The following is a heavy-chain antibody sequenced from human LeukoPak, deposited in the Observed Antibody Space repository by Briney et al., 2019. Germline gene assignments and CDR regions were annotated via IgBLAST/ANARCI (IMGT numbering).Heavy chain of an antibody. CDR2: ISGSGSGGST. Sequence: GGSLRLSCAASGFTFSSSAMSWVRQAPGKGLEWVSSISGSGSGGSTYYADSVKGRFTISRDNSKNTLYLQMNSLRAEDTAVYYCARKVRGVIMCFDYWGQGTLVTVSS. CDR3: ARKVRGVIMCFDY. D-gene: IGHD3-10*01. V-gene: IGHV3-23*01. CDR1: GFTFSSSA. J-gene: IGHJ4*02.